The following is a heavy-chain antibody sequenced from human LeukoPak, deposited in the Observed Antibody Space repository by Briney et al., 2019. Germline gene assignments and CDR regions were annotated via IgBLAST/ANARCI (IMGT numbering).Heavy chain of an antibody. V-gene: IGHV3-23*01. CDR2: ISGSGGST. Sequence: GGSLRLSCAASGFTFSSYAMSWVRQAPGKGLEWVSAISGSGGSTYYADSVKGRFTISRDNSKNTLYLQMNSLRAEDTAVYYCAKLLYDSSGVYYSDYWGQGTLVTVSS. J-gene: IGHJ4*02. CDR1: GFTFSSYA. D-gene: IGHD3-22*01. CDR3: AKLLYDSSGVYYSDY.